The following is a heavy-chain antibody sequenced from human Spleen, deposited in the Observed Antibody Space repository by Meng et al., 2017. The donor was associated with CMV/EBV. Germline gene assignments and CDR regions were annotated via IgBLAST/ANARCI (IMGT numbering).Heavy chain of an antibody. Sequence: GESLKISCGASGFTFRSYSMHWVRQAPGKGLEWVAVISYNGSNKYYADSVKGQFTISRDNSKNTVYLQMNSLRAEDTAVYYCAKGIGYFDYWGQGTLVTVSS. CDR1: GFTFRSYS. CDR3: AKGIGYFDY. CDR2: ISYNGSNK. V-gene: IGHV3-30-3*01. J-gene: IGHJ4*02.